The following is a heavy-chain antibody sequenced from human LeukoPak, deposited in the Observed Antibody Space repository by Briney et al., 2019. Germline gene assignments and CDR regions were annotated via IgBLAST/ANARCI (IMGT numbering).Heavy chain of an antibody. CDR2: MNPNSGNT. V-gene: IGHV1-8*01. D-gene: IGHD4-11*01. J-gene: IGHJ6*03. CDR3: ARDNGDYRSIYYYMDV. CDR1: GYTFTSYD. Sequence: ASVKVSCKASGYTFTSYDINWVRQATGQGLEWMGWMNPNSGNTGYAQKFQGRVTMTRNTSISTAYMELSSLRSEDTAVYYCARDNGDYRSIYYYMDVWGKGTTVTVSS.